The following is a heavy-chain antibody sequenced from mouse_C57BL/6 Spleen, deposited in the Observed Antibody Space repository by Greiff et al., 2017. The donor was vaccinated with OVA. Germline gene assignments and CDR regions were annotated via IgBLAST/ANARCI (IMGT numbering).Heavy chain of an antibody. CDR1: GYTFTDYY. Sequence: EVQLQQSGPELVKPGASVKISCKASGYTFTDYYMNWVKQSHGKSLEWIGDINPNNGGTSYNQKFKGKATLTVDKSSSTAYMELRSLTSEDSAVYYCARSGLWYYENYAMDYWGQGTSVTVSS. D-gene: IGHD1-1*01. V-gene: IGHV1-26*01. CDR2: INPNNGGT. CDR3: ARSGLWYYENYAMDY. J-gene: IGHJ4*01.